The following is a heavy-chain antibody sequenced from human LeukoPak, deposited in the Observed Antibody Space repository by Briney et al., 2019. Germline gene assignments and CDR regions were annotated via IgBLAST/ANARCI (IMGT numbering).Heavy chain of an antibody. CDR2: IYYSGST. V-gene: IGHV4-39*07. D-gene: IGHD3-9*01. CDR3: ARVLRYFDGEFDP. J-gene: IGHJ5*02. Sequence: PSETLSLTCTVSGGSISSSSYYWGWIRQPPGKGLEWIGSIYYSGSTYYNPSLKSRVTISVDTSKNQFSLKLSSVTAADTAVYYCARVLRYFDGEFDPWGQGTLVTVSS. CDR1: GGSISSSSYY.